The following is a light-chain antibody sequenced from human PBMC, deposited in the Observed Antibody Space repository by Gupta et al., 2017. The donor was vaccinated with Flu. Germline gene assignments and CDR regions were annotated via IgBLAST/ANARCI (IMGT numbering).Light chain of an antibody. CDR2: GNS. CDR3: QSYDSSLSGVV. J-gene: IGLJ2*01. Sequence: QSVLTQPPSVSEAPGQRVTISCTGSSSNIGAGYDVHWYQQLPGTAPKLLIYGNSNRPSGAPDRFSGSKSGTSASLAITGLQAEDEADYYCQSYDSSLSGVVFGGGTKLTVL. CDR1: SSNIGAGYD. V-gene: IGLV1-40*01.